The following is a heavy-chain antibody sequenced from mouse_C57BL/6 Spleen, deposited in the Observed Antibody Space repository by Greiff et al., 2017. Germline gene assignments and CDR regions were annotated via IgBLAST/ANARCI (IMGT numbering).Heavy chain of an antibody. Sequence: QVQLQQSGAELVRPGTSVKVSCKASGYAFTNYLIEWVKQRPGQGLEWIGVINPGSGGTNYNEKFKGKATLTADKSSSTAYMQLSSLTSEASAVYFCARRDLTGAVDYWGQGTTLTVSS. D-gene: IGHD4-1*01. V-gene: IGHV1-54*01. CDR3: ARRDLTGAVDY. CDR2: INPGSGGT. J-gene: IGHJ2*01. CDR1: GYAFTNYL.